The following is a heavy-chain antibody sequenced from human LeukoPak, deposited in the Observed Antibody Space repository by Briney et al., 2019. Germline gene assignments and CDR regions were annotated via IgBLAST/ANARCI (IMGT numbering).Heavy chain of an antibody. CDR3: ARGSGYSSGWNWFDP. Sequence: SETLSLTCAVSGYSISSGYYWGWIRQPPGKGLEWIGSIHHSGSTYYSPSLKSRVTISVDTSKNQFSLKVSSVTAADTVVYYCARGSGYSSGWNWFDPWGQGTLVTVSS. CDR1: GYSISSGYY. CDR2: IHHSGST. V-gene: IGHV4-38-2*01. D-gene: IGHD6-19*01. J-gene: IGHJ5*02.